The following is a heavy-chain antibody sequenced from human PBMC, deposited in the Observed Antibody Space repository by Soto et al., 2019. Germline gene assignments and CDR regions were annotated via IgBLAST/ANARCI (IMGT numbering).Heavy chain of an antibody. Sequence: VASVKVSCKASGGTFSSYAISWVRQAPGQGLEWMGGIIPIFGTANYAQKFQGRVTITADESTSTAYMELSSLRSEDTAVYYCARNPGYSSSWYGWFDPWGQGTLVTVSS. CDR1: GGTFSSYA. CDR2: IIPIFGTA. V-gene: IGHV1-69*13. J-gene: IGHJ5*02. CDR3: ARNPGYSSSWYGWFDP. D-gene: IGHD6-13*01.